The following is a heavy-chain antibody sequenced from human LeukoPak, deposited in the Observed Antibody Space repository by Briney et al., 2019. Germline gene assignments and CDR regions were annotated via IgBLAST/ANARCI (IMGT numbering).Heavy chain of an antibody. CDR3: ARDDYGGNSGYFDY. V-gene: IGHV1-69*04. J-gene: IGHJ4*02. Sequence: SSVKVSGKASGVTFSTYAISWVRQAPGQGLEWMGRITPVLDIPNYAQKFQGRVTITADKSTTTAYMELSSLRSEDTAVYYCARDDYGGNSGYFDYWGQGTLVTVSS. CDR2: ITPVLDIP. CDR1: GVTFSTYA. D-gene: IGHD4-23*01.